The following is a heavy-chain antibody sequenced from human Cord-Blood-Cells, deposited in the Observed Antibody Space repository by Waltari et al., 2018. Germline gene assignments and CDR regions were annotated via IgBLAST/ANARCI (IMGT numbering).Heavy chain of an antibody. CDR1: GDSVSSNSAA. J-gene: IGHJ3*02. V-gene: IGHV6-1*01. CDR3: ARDSVYWGSSGSYSAFDI. Sequence: QVQLQQSGPGLVKPSQTLSLTCAISGDSVSSNSAAWNWIRQSPSRGLEWLGRTYYRSKWYNDYVVSVKSRITINPDTSKNQFSLQLNSVTPEDTAVYYCARDSVYWGSSGSYSAFDIWGQGTMVTVSS. CDR2: TYYRSKWYN. D-gene: IGHD1-26*01.